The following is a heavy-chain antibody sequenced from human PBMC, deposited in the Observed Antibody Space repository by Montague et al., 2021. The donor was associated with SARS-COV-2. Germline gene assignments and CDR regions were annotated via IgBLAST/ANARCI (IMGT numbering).Heavy chain of an antibody. D-gene: IGHD1-26*01. CDR3: VRDPATRGSGTFYDY. CDR2: VYYSRSS. CDR1: GDSVSHEF. Sequence: SETLSLTCTVSGDSVSHEFWTWIRQPPGKGLEWIGYVYYSRSSSYNPSLRGRVSIAADTSKNQFSLRLSTVTAADTAIYYCVRDPATRGSGTFYDYWGQGTLVAVSS. J-gene: IGHJ4*02. V-gene: IGHV4-59*02.